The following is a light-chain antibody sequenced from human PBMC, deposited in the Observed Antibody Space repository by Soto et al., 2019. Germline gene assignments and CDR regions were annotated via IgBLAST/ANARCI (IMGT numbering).Light chain of an antibody. V-gene: IGKV3-20*01. CDR1: QSVSSRS. J-gene: IGKJ3*01. CDR3: QQYGSSSLT. Sequence: EIELTQSPGTLSVSPGERATLSCRASQSVSSRSLAWYQQTPGQAPRLLIYDTSRMASGIPDRFSGSGSGTDFTLTISRLEPEDFAVYSCQQYGSSSLTLGPGTKVDIK. CDR2: DTS.